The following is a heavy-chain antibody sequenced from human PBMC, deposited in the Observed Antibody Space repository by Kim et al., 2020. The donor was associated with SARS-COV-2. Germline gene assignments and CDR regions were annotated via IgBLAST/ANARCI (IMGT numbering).Heavy chain of an antibody. J-gene: IGHJ4*02. D-gene: IGHD3-16*01. V-gene: IGHV3-30*02. Sequence: ADTVKGRFNIPRDNSKNTLYLQMNSLIAEDTAVYYCAKDSFGGSESYFDYWGQGTLVTVSS. CDR3: AKDSFGGSESYFDY.